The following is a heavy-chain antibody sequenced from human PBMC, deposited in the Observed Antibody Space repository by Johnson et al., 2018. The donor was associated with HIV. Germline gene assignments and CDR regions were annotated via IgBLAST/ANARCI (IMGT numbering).Heavy chain of an antibody. D-gene: IGHD6-13*01. CDR3: ATSTVSDSSSWYHLEMAFDI. Sequence: QVQLVESGGGVVQPGGSLRLSCAASGFTFSSYGMHWVRQAPGKGLAWVAFIRYDGSNKYYADSVKGRFTISRDNSKNTLYLQMGCLSAEDMAVYYCATSTVSDSSSWYHLEMAFDIWGQGTMVTVSS. CDR1: GFTFSSYG. J-gene: IGHJ3*02. V-gene: IGHV3-30*02. CDR2: IRYDGSNK.